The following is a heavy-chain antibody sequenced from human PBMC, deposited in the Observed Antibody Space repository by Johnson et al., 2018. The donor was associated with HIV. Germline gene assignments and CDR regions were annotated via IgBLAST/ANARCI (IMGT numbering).Heavy chain of an antibody. CDR3: ARGTVCGGDCYSRAFDI. CDR1: GFTFDDYG. CDR2: INWNGGST. J-gene: IGHJ3*02. V-gene: IGHV3-20*04. Sequence: MQLVESGGGVVRPGGSLRLSCAASGFTFDDYGMSWVRQAPGKGLEWVSGINWNGGSTGYADSVKGRFTISRDNAKNSLYLQMNSLRAEDTALYYCARGTVCGGDCYSRAFDIWGQGTMVTVSS. D-gene: IGHD2-21*02.